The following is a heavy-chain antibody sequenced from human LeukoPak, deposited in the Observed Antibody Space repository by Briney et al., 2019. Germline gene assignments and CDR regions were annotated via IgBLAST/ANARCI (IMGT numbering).Heavy chain of an antibody. Sequence: GGSLRLSCAASGFTFNTYAMSWVRQAPGKGLEWVSGISGSGGSTSQADSVKGRFTISRDNSKNTLYLQMSSLRAEDTAVYYCAKDDGSGTTPFDYWGQGTLVTVSS. D-gene: IGHD3-10*01. CDR1: GFTFNTYA. J-gene: IGHJ4*02. CDR3: AKDDGSGTTPFDY. V-gene: IGHV3-23*01. CDR2: ISGSGGST.